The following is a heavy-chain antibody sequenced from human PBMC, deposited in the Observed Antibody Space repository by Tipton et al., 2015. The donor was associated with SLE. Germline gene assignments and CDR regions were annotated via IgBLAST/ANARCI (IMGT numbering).Heavy chain of an antibody. J-gene: IGHJ3*02. CDR2: INHSGST. CDR1: GGSFSGYY. CDR3: ARTTMIVVASHAFDI. Sequence: LRLSCAVYGGSFSGYYWSWIRQPPGKGLEWIGEINHSGSTNYNPSLKSRVTISVDTSKNQFSLKLSSVTAADTAVYYCARTTMIVVASHAFDIWGQGAMVTVSS. D-gene: IGHD3-22*01. V-gene: IGHV4-34*01.